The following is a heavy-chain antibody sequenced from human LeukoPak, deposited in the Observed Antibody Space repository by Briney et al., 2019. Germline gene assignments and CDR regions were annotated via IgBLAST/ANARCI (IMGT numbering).Heavy chain of an antibody. J-gene: IGHJ5*02. CDR3: AREHSGYDS. CDR2: INPSGGST. Sequence: ASVKVSCKASVYTFTNYYMHWVRQAPGQGLEWMGIINPSGGSTNYAQKFQGRVTMTRDTSTSTVYMELSSLRSEDTAVYYCAREHSGYDSWGQETLLTVSS. CDR1: VYTFTNYY. D-gene: IGHD5-12*01. V-gene: IGHV1-46*01.